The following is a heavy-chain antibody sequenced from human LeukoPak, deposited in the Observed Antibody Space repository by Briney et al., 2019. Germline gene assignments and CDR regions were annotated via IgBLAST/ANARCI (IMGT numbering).Heavy chain of an antibody. D-gene: IGHD3-3*01. Sequence: SETLSLTCAVSGGSFSSYYWSWIRQPPGKGLEWIGEISQSRSTNYNPSLKSRVTISVDTSKNQFSLKMNSVTAADTALYYCAVGGVLTLTFDDWGQGTQVTVSS. CDR1: GGSFSSYY. CDR2: ISQSRST. V-gene: IGHV4-34*01. J-gene: IGHJ4*02. CDR3: AVGGVLTLTFDD.